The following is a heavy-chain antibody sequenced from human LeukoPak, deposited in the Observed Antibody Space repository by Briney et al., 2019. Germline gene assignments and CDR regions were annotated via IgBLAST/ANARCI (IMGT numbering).Heavy chain of an antibody. D-gene: IGHD1-26*01. J-gene: IGHJ6*03. Sequence: ASVKVSCKASGGTFSSYAISWVRQAPGQGLEWMGWINPNSGGTNYAQKFQGRVTMTRDTSISTAYMELSRLRSDDTAVYYCARDQGAEQAGFYYYYYYYMDVWGKGTTVTVSS. V-gene: IGHV1-2*02. CDR1: GGTFSSYA. CDR3: ARDQGAEQAGFYYYYYYYMDV. CDR2: INPNSGGT.